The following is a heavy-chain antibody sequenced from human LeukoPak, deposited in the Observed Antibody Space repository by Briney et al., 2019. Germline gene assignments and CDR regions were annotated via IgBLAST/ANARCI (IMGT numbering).Heavy chain of an antibody. CDR1: GGTFSSYA. D-gene: IGHD1-1*01. V-gene: IGHV1-69*13. Sequence: ASVTVSCKASGGTFSSYAISWVRQAPGQGLEWMGGIIPIFGTANYAQRFQGRVTITADDSTSTAYMELSSMRSEDTAVYYCARAIPNNDAETPYDAFDIWGQGTMVTVSS. J-gene: IGHJ3*02. CDR3: ARAIPNNDAETPYDAFDI. CDR2: IIPIFGTA.